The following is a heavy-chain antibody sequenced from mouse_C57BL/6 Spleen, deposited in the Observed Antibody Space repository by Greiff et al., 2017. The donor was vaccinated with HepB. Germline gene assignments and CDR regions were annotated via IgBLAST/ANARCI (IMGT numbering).Heavy chain of an antibody. J-gene: IGHJ4*01. CDR3: TRGCGKDYDYAMDY. CDR1: GFTFSSYA. V-gene: IGHV5-9-1*02. D-gene: IGHD2-4*01. Sequence: EVQGVESGEGLVKPGGSLKLSCAASGFTFSSYAMSWVRQTPEKRLEWVAYISSGGDYIYYADTVKGRFTISRDNARNTLYLQMSSLKSEDTAMDYCTRGCGKDYDYAMDYWGQGTSVTVSS. CDR2: ISSGGDYI.